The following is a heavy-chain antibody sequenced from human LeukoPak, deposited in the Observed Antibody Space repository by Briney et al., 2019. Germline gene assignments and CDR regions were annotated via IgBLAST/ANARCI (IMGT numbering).Heavy chain of an antibody. CDR2: IYYSGST. D-gene: IGHD3-10*01. CDR1: GGSISSSSYY. CDR3: ARGVPKGRRFEY. Sequence: SETLSLTCTVSGGSISSSSYYWGWLRQPPGKGLEWIGSIYYSGSTYYNPSLKSRVTTSVDTSKNQFSLKLSSVTAADTAVYYCARGVPKGRRFEYWGQGTLVTVSS. J-gene: IGHJ4*02. V-gene: IGHV4-39*01.